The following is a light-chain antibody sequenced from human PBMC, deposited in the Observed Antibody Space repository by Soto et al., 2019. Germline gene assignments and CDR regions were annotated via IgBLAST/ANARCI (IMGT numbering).Light chain of an antibody. CDR3: QQYNDFQYT. CDR2: AAS. V-gene: IGKV1-6*01. CDR1: QGIRND. Sequence: AIQMTQSPSSLSASVGDRVTITCRASQGIRNDLGWYQQKPGKAPNLLIYAASSLQSGVPSRFSGSGSGTDFTLTISSLQPEDFATYFCQQYNDFQYTFGPGTKLEI. J-gene: IGKJ2*01.